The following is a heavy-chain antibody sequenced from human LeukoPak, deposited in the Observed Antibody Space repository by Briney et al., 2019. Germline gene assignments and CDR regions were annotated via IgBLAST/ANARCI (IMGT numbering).Heavy chain of an antibody. CDR1: GFTVSSNY. CDR2: ISGSGGST. CDR3: AKEGWFGELLNDY. J-gene: IGHJ4*02. Sequence: GGSLRLSCAASGFTVSSNYMSWVRQAPGKGLEWVSAISGSGGSTYYADSVKGRFTISRDNSKNTLYLQMNSLRAEDTAVYYCAKEGWFGELLNDYWGQGTLVTVSS. V-gene: IGHV3-23*01. D-gene: IGHD3-10*01.